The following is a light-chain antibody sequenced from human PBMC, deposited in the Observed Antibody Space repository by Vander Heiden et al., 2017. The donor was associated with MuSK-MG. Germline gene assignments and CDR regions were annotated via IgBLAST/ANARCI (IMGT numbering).Light chain of an antibody. CDR3: QQDDNLPPIT. Sequence: DIQMTQSPSSLSASVGDRVIITCQASQDINNYLHWYQQKPGKAPKLLIYDATNWETGVPSRFSGSGYGKVFTFSISSRQPEDIGPYYCQQDDNLPPITFGQGTRVEIK. CDR2: DAT. J-gene: IGKJ5*01. CDR1: QDINNY. V-gene: IGKV1-33*01.